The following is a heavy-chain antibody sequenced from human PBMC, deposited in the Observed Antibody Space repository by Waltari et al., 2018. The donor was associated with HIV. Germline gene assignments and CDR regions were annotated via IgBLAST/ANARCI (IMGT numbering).Heavy chain of an antibody. Sequence: QLPLQESGPGLVTPSETLSLTCAVSGGSVSSSSYFWGWIRQPPGRGLEWVGRIYYTGRAYYNPALKSRVTISVDTSKNQFSLKVTSVTAADTAVYYCARHALRVGAAYWNFDLWGRGTLVTVSS. V-gene: IGHV4-39*01. CDR1: GGSVSSSSYF. D-gene: IGHD1-26*01. CDR3: ARHALRVGAAYWNFDL. CDR2: IYYTGRA. J-gene: IGHJ2*01.